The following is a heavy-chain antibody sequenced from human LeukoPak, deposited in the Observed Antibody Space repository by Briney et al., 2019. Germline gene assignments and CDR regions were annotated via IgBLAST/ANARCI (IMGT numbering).Heavy chain of an antibody. J-gene: IGHJ4*02. CDR1: GFTFSSYA. CDR3: AKLEYCSSTSCYGSGSPHFDY. D-gene: IGHD2-2*01. V-gene: IGHV3-23*01. CDR2: ISGSGGST. Sequence: PGGSLRLSCAASGFTFSSYAMSWVRQAPGKGLEWVSAISGSGGSTYYADSVKGRFTISRDNSKNTLYLQMNSLRAEDTAVYYCAKLEYCSSTSCYGSGSPHFDYWGQGTLVTVSS.